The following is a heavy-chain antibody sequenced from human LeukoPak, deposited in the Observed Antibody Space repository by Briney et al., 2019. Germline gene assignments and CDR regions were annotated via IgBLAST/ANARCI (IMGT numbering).Heavy chain of an antibody. Sequence: PGGSLRLSCAASGFTFSNYAMHWVRQAPGKGLEWVAFIRFDGSNEYYADSVKGRFTISRDNSKNTLSLQMNSLRAEDTAVYYCAKGANLRHFDWLHFDYWGQGTLVTVSS. J-gene: IGHJ4*02. CDR2: IRFDGSNE. V-gene: IGHV3-30*02. D-gene: IGHD3-9*01. CDR3: AKGANLRHFDWLHFDY. CDR1: GFTFSNYA.